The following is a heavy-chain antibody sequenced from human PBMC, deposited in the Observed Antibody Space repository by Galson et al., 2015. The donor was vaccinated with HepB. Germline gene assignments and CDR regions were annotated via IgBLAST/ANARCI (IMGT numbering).Heavy chain of an antibody. CDR1: GCTFTSYD. V-gene: IGHV1-8*01. Sequence: SVKVSCKASGCTFTSYDINWVRQATGQGLEWMGWMNPNSGNTGYAQKFQGRVTMTRNTSISTAYMELNSLRSEDTAVYYCARAHYYDSSGYYNYNAFDYWGQGTLVTVSS. J-gene: IGHJ4*02. CDR3: ARAHYYDSSGYYNYNAFDY. D-gene: IGHD3-22*01. CDR2: MNPNSGNT.